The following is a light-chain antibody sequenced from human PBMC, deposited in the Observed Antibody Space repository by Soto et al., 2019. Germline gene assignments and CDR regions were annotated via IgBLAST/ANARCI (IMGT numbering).Light chain of an antibody. CDR1: HWIDDW. CDR2: KAS. V-gene: IGKV1-5*03. CDR3: QQYTSYSWT. J-gene: IGKJ1*01. Sequence: DIQMTQSPSTLSASVGDRVTITCRASHWIDDWLAWYQQKPGKAPNLLINKASSLEYGVPSRFSGSKSETEFTLIISSLQPDDFATYYCQQYTSYSWTFGQGTKVDIK.